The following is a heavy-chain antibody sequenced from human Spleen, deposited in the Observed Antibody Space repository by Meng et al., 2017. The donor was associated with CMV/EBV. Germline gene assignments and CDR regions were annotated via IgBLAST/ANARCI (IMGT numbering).Heavy chain of an antibody. Sequence: LVGAGGGVVQAGRSLRLSGAASGLTLRSYAMHWVRQAPGKGLEWVAVISYDGSNKYYADPVKGRFTSSRDNSKNTLYLQMNSLRAEDTAVYYCAKDFQLRPYYFDYWGQGTLVTVSS. V-gene: IGHV3-30-3*01. CDR2: ISYDGSNK. CDR1: GLTLRSYA. J-gene: IGHJ4*02. CDR3: AKDFQLRPYYFDY. D-gene: IGHD3-3*01.